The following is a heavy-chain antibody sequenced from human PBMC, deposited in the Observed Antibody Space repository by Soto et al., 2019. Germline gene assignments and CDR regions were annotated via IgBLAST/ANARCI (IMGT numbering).Heavy chain of an antibody. CDR2: IYYSGST. D-gene: IGHD3-10*01. J-gene: IGHJ3*02. Sequence: QVQLQESGPGLVKPSQTLSLTCTVSGGSISSGGYYWSWIRQHPGKGLEWIGYIYYSGSTYYNPSLKSRVTISVDTCKNQFSLKLSSVTAADTAVYYCAAAGTSTVHDAFDIWGQGTMVTVSS. V-gene: IGHV4-31*03. CDR3: AAAGTSTVHDAFDI. CDR1: GGSISSGGYY.